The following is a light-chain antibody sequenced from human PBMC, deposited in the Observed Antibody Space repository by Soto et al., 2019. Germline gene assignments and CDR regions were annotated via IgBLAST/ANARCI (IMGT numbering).Light chain of an antibody. CDR2: LEGSGSY. J-gene: IGLJ2*01. CDR1: SGHSSYI. V-gene: IGLV4-60*03. CDR3: ETWDSNTRV. Sequence: QLVLTQSSSASASLGSSFNLTCTLISGHSSYIIAWHQKQPGKAPRYLMMLEGSGSYNKGSGVPDRFSGSISGADRSLTISHLQPEDEADYYCETWDSNTRVFGGGTKLTVL.